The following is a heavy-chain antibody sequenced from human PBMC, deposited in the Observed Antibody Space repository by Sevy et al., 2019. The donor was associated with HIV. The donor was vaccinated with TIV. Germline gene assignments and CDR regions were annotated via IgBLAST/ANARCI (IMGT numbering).Heavy chain of an antibody. D-gene: IGHD3-22*01. V-gene: IGHV3-15*01. CDR3: TTGYMGVIVVAPEYYFDY. J-gene: IGHJ4*02. CDR1: GFTFSNAW. Sequence: GGSLRLSCAASGFTFSNAWMSWVRQAPGKGLEWVGRIKSKTDGGTTDYAAPVKGRFTISRGDSKNTLYLQMNSLKTEDTAVYYCTTGYMGVIVVAPEYYFDYWGQGTLVTVSS. CDR2: IKSKTDGGTT.